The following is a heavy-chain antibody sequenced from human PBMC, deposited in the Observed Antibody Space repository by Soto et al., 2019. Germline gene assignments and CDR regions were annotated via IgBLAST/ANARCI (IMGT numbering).Heavy chain of an antibody. CDR3: ARYMVRGGLPNYYYYYGMDV. J-gene: IGHJ6*02. D-gene: IGHD3-10*01. CDR1: GYTFTNYG. CDR2: INVYNGNT. Sequence: QVQLVQSGAEVKKPGASVKVSCKASGYTFTNYGISWVRQAPGQGLEWMGWINVYNGNTNYQQSLQGRVTMTTDTSTGTAYMELRSLRSDDTAVYYCARYMVRGGLPNYYYYYGMDVWGQGTTVTVSS. V-gene: IGHV1-18*01.